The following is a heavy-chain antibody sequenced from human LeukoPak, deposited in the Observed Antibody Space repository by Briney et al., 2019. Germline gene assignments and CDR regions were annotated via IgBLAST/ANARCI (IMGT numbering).Heavy chain of an antibody. CDR2: ISGSGGYT. D-gene: IGHD1-26*01. Sequence: GGSLRLSCEASGFSSGFTFGTYAMSWVRQAPGRGLEWVSAISGSGGYTYYADSVKGRFTISRDNFKNTLYLQMNSLRAEDTAVYYCAKDDAGSYVSYFDCWGQGTLVTVSS. CDR1: GFSSGFTFGTYA. V-gene: IGHV3-23*01. CDR3: AKDDAGSYVSYFDC. J-gene: IGHJ4*02.